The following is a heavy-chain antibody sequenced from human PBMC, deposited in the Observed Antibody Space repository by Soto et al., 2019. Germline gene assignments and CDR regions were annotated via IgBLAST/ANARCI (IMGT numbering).Heavy chain of an antibody. V-gene: IGHV4-61*01. J-gene: IGHJ5*02. Sequence: SETRSRTWTVSGGAVSSGSYYWSWIRQPPGKGLEWIGHIYFTGSTNYNPSLKSRVTMSLDTSRNQFSLKLSSVTAADTAVYYCTRGPPRVQWFDPWGLGTLVTVS. CDR2: IYFTGST. CDR3: TRGPPRVQWFDP. CDR1: GGAVSSGSYY.